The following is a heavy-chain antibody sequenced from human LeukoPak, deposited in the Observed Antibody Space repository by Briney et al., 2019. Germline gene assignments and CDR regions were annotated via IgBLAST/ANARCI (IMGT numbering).Heavy chain of an antibody. D-gene: IGHD6-19*01. V-gene: IGHV3-74*01. CDR3: ARRDIAVPDTHFDY. CDR1: GFTFSTYW. CDR2: INSDGGSS. J-gene: IGHJ4*02. Sequence: GSLRLSCAASGFTFSTYWMHWVRQAPGKGLVWVSRINSDGGSSSYADSVMGRFTISRDNAKNTLFLQMNSLRAEDTAVYYCARRDIAVPDTHFDYWGQGTLVTVSS.